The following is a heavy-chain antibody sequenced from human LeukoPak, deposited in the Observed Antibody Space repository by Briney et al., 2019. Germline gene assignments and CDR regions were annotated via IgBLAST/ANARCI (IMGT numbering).Heavy chain of an antibody. CDR2: TYYRSKWYN. CDR1: GDSVSSNSAA. CDR3: ARHDRLGELSTGFDY. Sequence: SQTLSLTCAISGDSVSSNSAAWNWIRQSPSRGLEWLGRTYYRSKWYNDYAVSVKSRITINPDTSKNQFSLKLSSVTAADTAVYYCARHDRLGELSTGFDYWGQGTLVTVSS. J-gene: IGHJ4*02. V-gene: IGHV6-1*01. D-gene: IGHD3-16*02.